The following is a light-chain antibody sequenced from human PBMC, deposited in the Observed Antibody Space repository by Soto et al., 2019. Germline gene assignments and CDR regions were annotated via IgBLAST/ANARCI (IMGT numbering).Light chain of an antibody. J-gene: IGKJ3*01. Sequence: ESVLTQSPGTLSLSPGERATLSCRASQSVRGSYLGWYQQKPGQAPRLLIYDASRRATGIPDRFSGSGSGTDFTLTISRLVPEDSAVYYCQQYRSSPGPFAPGPKVDIK. CDR1: QSVRGSY. CDR3: QQYRSSPGP. CDR2: DAS. V-gene: IGKV3-20*01.